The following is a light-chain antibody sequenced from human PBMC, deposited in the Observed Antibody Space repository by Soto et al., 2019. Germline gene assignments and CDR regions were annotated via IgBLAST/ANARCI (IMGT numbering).Light chain of an antibody. CDR3: GSYTSSNTLEMV. CDR2: DVT. CDR1: SSYFGVYYY. Sequence: QSVLTQPASVSGSPGQAITISCTGTSSYFGVYYYVSWCQQHPGKAAKLMIYDVTKRPSGVSNRFSGSMSGNTASLTISGLQAEYEDHYYCGSYTSSNTLEMVFGGGTKLTVL. J-gene: IGLJ2*01. V-gene: IGLV2-14*03.